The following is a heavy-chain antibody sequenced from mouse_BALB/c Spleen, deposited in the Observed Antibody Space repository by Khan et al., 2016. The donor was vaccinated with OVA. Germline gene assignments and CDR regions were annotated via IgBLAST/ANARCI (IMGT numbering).Heavy chain of an antibody. D-gene: IGHD2-13*01. J-gene: IGHJ3*01. Sequence: QVQLQQPGAELVKPGTSVKLSCKSSGYTFTSYYMYWVKKRPGRGLEWSGGITPSNGETIFNENFKSKATLTVARSSRTAYMRLNRLTSEDSAGYYCTRSAYGDPFAYWGQGTLVTVAA. CDR3: TRSAYGDPFAY. CDR2: ITPSNGET. V-gene: IGHV1S81*02. CDR1: GYTFTSYY.